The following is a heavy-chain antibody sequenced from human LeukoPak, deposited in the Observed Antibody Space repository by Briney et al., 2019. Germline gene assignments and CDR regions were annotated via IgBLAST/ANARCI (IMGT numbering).Heavy chain of an antibody. CDR2: ISSSSNYI. J-gene: IGHJ4*02. Sequence: GGSLRLSCAASGFTFSSHSMTWVRQAPGKGLEWVSSISSSSNYIYYADSVKGRFTISRDNSKNTLYLQMNSLRVEDTAIYYCARGILGLIPIDYWGQGTLVTVSS. CDR1: GFTFSSHS. D-gene: IGHD1-26*01. V-gene: IGHV3-21*04. CDR3: ARGILGLIPIDY.